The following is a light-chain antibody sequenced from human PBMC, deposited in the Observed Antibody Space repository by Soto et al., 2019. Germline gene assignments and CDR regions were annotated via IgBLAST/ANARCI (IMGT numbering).Light chain of an antibody. J-gene: IGLJ2*01. Sequence: QSVLTQSPSASASLGASVKLTCTLSSGHSSYAIAWHQQQPEKGPRYLMKLNSDGSHSKGDGIPDRFSGSSSGAERYLTISILQSEDEAYYYCQTWGTGTVVFGGGTKLTVL. CDR2: LNSDGSH. V-gene: IGLV4-69*01. CDR3: QTWGTGTVV. CDR1: SGHSSYA.